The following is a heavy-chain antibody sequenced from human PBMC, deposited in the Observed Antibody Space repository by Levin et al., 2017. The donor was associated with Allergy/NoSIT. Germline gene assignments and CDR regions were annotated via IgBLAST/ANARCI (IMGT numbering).Heavy chain of an antibody. CDR3: ASSSGWYRLDS. V-gene: IGHV4-4*02. CDR1: GASISNYYW. D-gene: IGHD6-19*01. CDR2: ISHSGST. Sequence: PSETLSLTCAVSGASISNYYWWSWVRQPPGTGLVWIGEISHSGSTKYNPSPMGCVTILIDKSKNQFSLTLNSVTAADTAVYYCASSSGWYRLDSWGQGTLVTVSS. J-gene: IGHJ4*01.